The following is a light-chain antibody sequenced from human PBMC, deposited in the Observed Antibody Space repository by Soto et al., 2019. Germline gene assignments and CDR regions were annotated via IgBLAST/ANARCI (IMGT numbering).Light chain of an antibody. CDR3: ALYLGGGITV. V-gene: IGLV8-61*01. Sequence: QTVVTQEPSISVSPGGTVTLICGLTSGSVSFTSYPSWFQQTPGQAPRTRIYSTNTRSSGVSDRFSGSILGSKAALTITGGQAADESHYYCALYLGGGITVFGGGTKLTVL. CDR2: STN. J-gene: IGLJ3*02. CDR1: SGSVSFTSY.